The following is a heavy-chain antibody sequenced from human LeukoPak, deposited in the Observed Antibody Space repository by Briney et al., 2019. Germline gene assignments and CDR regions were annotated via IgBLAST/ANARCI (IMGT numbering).Heavy chain of an antibody. CDR2: IRYDGSNK. V-gene: IGHV3-30*02. D-gene: IGHD3-9*01. Sequence: GGSLRLSCAASGFTFSSYGMHWVRRAPGKGLEWVAFIRYDGSNKYYADSVKGRFTISRDNSKNTLYLQMNSLRAEDTAVYYCAKEKAYYDILTGYYNNYFDYWGQGTLVTVSS. J-gene: IGHJ4*02. CDR1: GFTFSSYG. CDR3: AKEKAYYDILTGYYNNYFDY.